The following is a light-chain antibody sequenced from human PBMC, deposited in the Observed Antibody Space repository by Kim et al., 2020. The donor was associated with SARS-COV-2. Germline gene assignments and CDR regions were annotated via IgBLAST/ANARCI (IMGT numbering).Light chain of an antibody. Sequence: SITISCTGTNSDVGGYDYVSWYQHHPGKAPKLMIYDVTHRPSGVSNRFSGSKSGNTASLTISGLQAGDEADYYCSSYTSTSTPWVFGGGTKVTVL. V-gene: IGLV2-14*03. CDR1: NSDVGGYDY. CDR3: SSYTSTSTPWV. CDR2: DVT. J-gene: IGLJ3*02.